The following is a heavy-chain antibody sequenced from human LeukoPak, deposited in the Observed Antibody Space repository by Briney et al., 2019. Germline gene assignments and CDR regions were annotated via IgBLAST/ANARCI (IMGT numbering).Heavy chain of an antibody. CDR3: AREGPKLGITGQFDY. CDR2: IWYDGSNK. D-gene: IGHD7-27*01. Sequence: GGSLRLSCAASGFTFSSYGMHWVRQAPGKGLEWVAVIWYDGSNKYYADSVKGRFTISRDNSKNTLYLQMNSLRAEDTAVYYCAREGPKLGITGQFDYWGQGTLVTVSS. V-gene: IGHV3-33*01. J-gene: IGHJ4*02. CDR1: GFTFSSYG.